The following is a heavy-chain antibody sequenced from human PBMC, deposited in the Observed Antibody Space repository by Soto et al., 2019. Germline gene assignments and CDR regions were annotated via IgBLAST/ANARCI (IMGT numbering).Heavy chain of an antibody. CDR2: IYPGDSDT. CDR3: VRQLRYLLRGDYFYSGMDV. CDR1: EESFTYYG. V-gene: IGHV5-51*01. Sequence: VSWKGSEESFTYYGSGWVLQMHWKGLEWMGIIYPGDSDTRYSPSFQGQVTISADKSISTAYLQWSSLKASDTAMYYCVRQLRYLLRGDYFYSGMDVWAEPTTVT. D-gene: IGHD1-1*01. J-gene: IGHJ6*02.